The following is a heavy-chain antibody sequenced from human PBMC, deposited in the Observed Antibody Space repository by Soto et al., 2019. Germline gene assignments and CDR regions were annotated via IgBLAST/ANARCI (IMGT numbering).Heavy chain of an antibody. J-gene: IGHJ4*02. CDR1: GFTFSSYW. CDR3: AAVTAGPLY. D-gene: IGHD2-21*02. CDR2: IRQDGSEK. Sequence: EVQLVESGGGLVQPGGSLRLSCAASGFTFSSYWMTWVRQAPGKGLEWVANIRQDGSEKYYVDSVKGRFTISRDNAKTSLYLQMSGLRAEDTAVYYSAAVTAGPLYWGQGTLVTVSS. V-gene: IGHV3-7*01.